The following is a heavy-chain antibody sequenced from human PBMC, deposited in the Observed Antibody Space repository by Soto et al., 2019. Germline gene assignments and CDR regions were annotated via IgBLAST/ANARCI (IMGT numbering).Heavy chain of an antibody. Sequence: SETLSLTCTVSGGSISSSSYYWGWIRQPPGKGLEWIGSISYSGSTYYNPSLKSRVTISVDTSKNQFPLKLSSVTAADTAVYYCASSYGDYVSYWGQGTLVTVSS. CDR2: ISYSGST. V-gene: IGHV4-39*01. J-gene: IGHJ4*02. D-gene: IGHD4-17*01. CDR1: GGSISSSSYY. CDR3: ASSYGDYVSY.